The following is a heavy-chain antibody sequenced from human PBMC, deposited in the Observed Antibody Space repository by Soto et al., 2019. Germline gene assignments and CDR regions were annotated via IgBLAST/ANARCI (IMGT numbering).Heavy chain of an antibody. CDR3: ARHGSGDHCSGGSCRYLDY. D-gene: IGHD2-15*01. CDR2: IYYSGST. CDR1: GGSISSSSYY. Sequence: QLQLQESGPGLVKPSETLSLTCTVSGGSISSSSYYWGWIRQPPGKGLEWIGSIYYSGSTYYNPSLKSRVTISVDTSKNQFSLKLSSVTAADTAVYYCARHGSGDHCSGGSCRYLDYWGQGTLVTVSS. J-gene: IGHJ4*02. V-gene: IGHV4-39*01.